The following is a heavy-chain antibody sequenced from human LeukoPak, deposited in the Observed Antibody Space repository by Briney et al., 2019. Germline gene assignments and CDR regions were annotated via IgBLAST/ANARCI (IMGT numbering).Heavy chain of an antibody. CDR1: GFTFSNYA. J-gene: IGHJ4*02. Sequence: GVSLRLSCAASGFTFSNYAVSWVSQAPGKGLEWVSVISDSGGSTYYADSVKGRFTISRDNSKNTLHLQMNSLRAEDTAVYYCATDGLYCSSTNCYFEYWGQGTLVTVSS. D-gene: IGHD2-2*01. CDR2: ISDSGGST. V-gene: IGHV3-23*01. CDR3: ATDGLYCSSTNCYFEY.